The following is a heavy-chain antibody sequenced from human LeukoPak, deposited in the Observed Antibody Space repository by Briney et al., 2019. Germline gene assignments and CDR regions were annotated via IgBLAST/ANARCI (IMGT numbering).Heavy chain of an antibody. CDR3: VSFYETY. V-gene: IGHV3-74*01. CDR2: INSDGSWT. D-gene: IGHD2/OR15-2a*01. J-gene: IGHJ4*02. Sequence: GGSLRLSCAASGNYWMHWVRQAPGKGLVWVSHINSDGSWTSYADSVKSRFTISKDNAKNTVYLQMNSLRAEDTAVYYCVSFYETYWGRGTLVTVSS. CDR1: GNYW.